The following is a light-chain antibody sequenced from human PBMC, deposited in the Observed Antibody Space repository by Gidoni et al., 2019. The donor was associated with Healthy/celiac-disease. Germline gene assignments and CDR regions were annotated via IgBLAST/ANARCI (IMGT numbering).Light chain of an antibody. J-gene: IGKJ4*01. V-gene: IGKV3-20*01. CDR2: GAS. Sequence: ETVLTQSPGTLSLSPGERATLSCRASQSVSSSYLDWYQQKPGQAPRLLIYGASSRATGIPDRFSGSGSGTDFTLTISRLEPEDYAVYYCQQYGSSPPSLTFGGGTKVEIK. CDR1: QSVSSSY. CDR3: QQYGSSPPSLT.